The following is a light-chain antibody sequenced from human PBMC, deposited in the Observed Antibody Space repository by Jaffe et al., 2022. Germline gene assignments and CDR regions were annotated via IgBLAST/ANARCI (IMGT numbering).Light chain of an antibody. CDR1: QSVLYTSNNKNY. V-gene: IGKV4-1*01. Sequence: DIVMTQSPDSLAVSLGERATINCKSSQSVLYTSNNKNYLAWYQQKPGQPPKLLIYWASTRESGVPDRISGSGSGTDFTLTISSLQAEDVALYYCQQYYSTPITLGQGTRLEIK. CDR3: QQYYSTPIT. J-gene: IGKJ5*01. CDR2: WAS.